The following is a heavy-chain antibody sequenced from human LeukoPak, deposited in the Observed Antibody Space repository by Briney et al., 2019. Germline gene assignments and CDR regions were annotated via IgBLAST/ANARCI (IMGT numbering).Heavy chain of an antibody. V-gene: IGHV3-30*04. CDR3: ARETYCSSTSCYRTGYFQH. CDR2: ISYDGSYK. CDR1: GFTFSSYA. D-gene: IGHD2-2*01. J-gene: IGHJ1*01. Sequence: PGGSLRLSCAASGFTFSSYAMHWVRQAPGKGLEWVAVISYDGSYKDYADSVKGRFTISRDNAKNSLYLQMNSLRAEDTAVYYCARETYCSSTSCYRTGYFQHWGQGTLVTVSS.